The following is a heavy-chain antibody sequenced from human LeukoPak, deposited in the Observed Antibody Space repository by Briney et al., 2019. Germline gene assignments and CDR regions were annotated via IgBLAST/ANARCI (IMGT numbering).Heavy chain of an antibody. V-gene: IGHV6-1*01. D-gene: IGHD3-22*01. CDR2: TYYRSKWFN. Sequence: SQTLSLTCAISGDSVSSNSAAWNWIRQSPSRGLEGLGRTYYRSKWFNDYAVSVKGRITTNPDKSKHQFSLQLNSVTPEDTAVYYCASNYYDSSGYYYTDYWGQGTLVTVSS. CDR1: GDSVSSNSAA. J-gene: IGHJ4*02. CDR3: ASNYYDSSGYYYTDY.